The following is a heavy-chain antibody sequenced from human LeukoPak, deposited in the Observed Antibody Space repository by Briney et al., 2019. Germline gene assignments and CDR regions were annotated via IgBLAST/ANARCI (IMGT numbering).Heavy chain of an antibody. J-gene: IGHJ5*02. CDR1: GFTFSSYS. Sequence: GGSLRLSCAASGFTFSSYSMNWVRQAPGKGLEWVSYISSSSSTIYYADSVKGRFTISRDNAKNSPYLQMNSLRAEDTAVYYCARDPRRFLEWLSANWFDPWGQGTLVTVSS. V-gene: IGHV3-48*01. D-gene: IGHD3-3*01. CDR2: ISSSSSTI. CDR3: ARDPRRFLEWLSANWFDP.